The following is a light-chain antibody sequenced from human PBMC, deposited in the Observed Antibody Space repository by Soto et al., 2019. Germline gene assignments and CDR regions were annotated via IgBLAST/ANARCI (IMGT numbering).Light chain of an antibody. V-gene: IGLV2-14*01. J-gene: IGLJ1*01. CDR2: EDS. CDR1: SSDIGGYNY. CDR3: SSYTSSSTNYV. Sequence: QSALTQPASVSGSPGQSITISCTGTSSDIGGYNYVSWYQQHPGKAPKLMIYEDSNRPSGVSNRFSGSKSGNTASLTISGLQAEDEADDYCSSYTSSSTNYVFGAGTKVTVL.